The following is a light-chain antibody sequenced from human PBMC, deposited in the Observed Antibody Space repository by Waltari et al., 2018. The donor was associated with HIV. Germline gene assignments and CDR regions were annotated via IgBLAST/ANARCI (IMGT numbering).Light chain of an antibody. CDR2: TTS. V-gene: IGKV1-39*01. CDR3: QQGYNTPPWT. Sequence: DIQMTQSPSSLSASIGDRVTITCRASQNIDKYLNWYQQKEGKAPKLLIYTTSNLQSGVPSRFSGSGSGTEFTLTISSLQPEDLATYYCQQGYNTPPWTFAPGTKVEVK. J-gene: IGKJ1*01. CDR1: QNIDKY.